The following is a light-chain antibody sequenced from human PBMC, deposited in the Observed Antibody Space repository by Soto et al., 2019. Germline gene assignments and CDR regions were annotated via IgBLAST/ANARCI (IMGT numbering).Light chain of an antibody. CDR3: CSYAGSFSVI. CDR1: HSDVGSYNL. Sequence: QSALTQPASVSGSPGQSITISCTGTHSDVGSYNLVSWYQQHPGKAPKLIIYEDSKRPSGVSNRFSGSKSGYTASLTISGFEAEYEADYYCCSYAGSFSVIFGGGTKVTVL. CDR2: EDS. J-gene: IGLJ2*01. V-gene: IGLV2-23*01.